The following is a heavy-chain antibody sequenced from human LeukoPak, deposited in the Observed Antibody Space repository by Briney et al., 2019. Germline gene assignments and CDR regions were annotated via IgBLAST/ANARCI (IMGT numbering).Heavy chain of an antibody. CDR1: GGSISGSSYY. J-gene: IGHJ5*02. V-gene: IGHV4-39*01. CDR3: ARGGFDP. CDR2: IYYSGST. Sequence: SETLSLTCTVSGGSISGSSYYWGWIRQPPGKGLEWIGSIYYSGSTYYNPSLKSRVTISVDTSKNQFSLKLSSVTAADTAVYYCARGGFDPWGQGTLVTVSS.